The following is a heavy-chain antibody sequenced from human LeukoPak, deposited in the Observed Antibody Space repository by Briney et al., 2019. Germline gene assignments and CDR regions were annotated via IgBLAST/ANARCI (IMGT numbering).Heavy chain of an antibody. D-gene: IGHD3-10*01. CDR1: GFTFSGYS. Sequence: PGGSLRLSCAASGFTFSGYSLNWVRQAPGKGLECVSSISSGSGYIYYADSVKGRFTISRDNAKTSLYLQMNSLRAEDTAVYYCARDGEGTSLSFFDYWGLGTLVTVSA. J-gene: IGHJ4*02. V-gene: IGHV3-21*01. CDR2: ISSGSGYI. CDR3: ARDGEGTSLSFFDY.